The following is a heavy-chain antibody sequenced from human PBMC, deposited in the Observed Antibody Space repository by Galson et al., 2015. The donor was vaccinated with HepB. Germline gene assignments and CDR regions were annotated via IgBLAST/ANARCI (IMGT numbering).Heavy chain of an antibody. J-gene: IGHJ4*02. D-gene: IGHD3-9*01. CDR1: GFTFNSYA. V-gene: IGHV3-23*01. CDR3: AKDQPSYDILIGYFDS. Sequence: SLRLSCAASGFTFNSYAMSWVRQAPGKGLEWVSGIGGSGAGTDYADSVKGRFTISRDNSKNTLFLQMNSLRAEDTAVYYCAKDQPSYDILIGYFDSWGQGTLVTVSS. CDR2: IGGSGAGT.